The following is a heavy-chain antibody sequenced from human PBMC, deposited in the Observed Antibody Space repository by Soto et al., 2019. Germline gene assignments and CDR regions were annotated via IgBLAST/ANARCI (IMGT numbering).Heavy chain of an antibody. Sequence: QVTLKESGPVLVKPTETLPLTCTVSGFSLSNARLGVSWFRQPPGKALEWLAHIFSNDEKSYSPSLKSRPTISSDTSKSQVVITIPNMDPFDTDTYYCARLRWRCPPSMVRGVYCTARFAYWGQGTLVTGSS. D-gene: IGHD3-10*01. V-gene: IGHV2-26*01. CDR3: ARLRWRCPPSMVRGVYCTARFAY. J-gene: IGHJ4*02. CDR2: IFSNDEK. CDR1: GFSLSNARLG.